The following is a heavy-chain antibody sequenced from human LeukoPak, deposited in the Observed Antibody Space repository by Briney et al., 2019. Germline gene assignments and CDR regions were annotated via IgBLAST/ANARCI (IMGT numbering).Heavy chain of an antibody. CDR3: ASLGYSSSWYAVDY. D-gene: IGHD6-13*01. CDR1: GGSISSSNW. V-gene: IGHV4-4*02. Sequence: SETLSLTCAVSGGSISSSNWWSWVRQPPGKGLEWIGEIYHSGSTNYNPSLKSRVTISVDKSKNQFSLKQSSVTAADTAVYYCASLGYSSSWYAVDYWGQGTLVTVSA. CDR2: IYHSGST. J-gene: IGHJ4*02.